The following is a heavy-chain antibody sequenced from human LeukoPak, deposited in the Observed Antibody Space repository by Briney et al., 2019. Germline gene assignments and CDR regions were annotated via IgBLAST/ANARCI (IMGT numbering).Heavy chain of an antibody. D-gene: IGHD3-3*01. Sequence: PSETLSLTCAVYGGSFSGYYWSWIRQPPGKGLEWIGEIIHSGSTNYNPSLKSRVTISVDTSKNQFSLKLSSVTAADTAVYYCARGATIFGVVIRYYYGMDVWGQGTTVTVSS. V-gene: IGHV4-34*01. CDR1: GGSFSGYY. CDR2: IIHSGST. J-gene: IGHJ6*02. CDR3: ARGATIFGVVIRYYYGMDV.